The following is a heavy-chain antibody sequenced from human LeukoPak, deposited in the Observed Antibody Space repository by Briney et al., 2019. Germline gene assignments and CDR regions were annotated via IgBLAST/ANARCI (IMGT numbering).Heavy chain of an antibody. CDR1: GGSISGYY. D-gene: IGHD6-19*01. CDR2: IFYSGST. Sequence: SETLSLTCTVSGGSISGYYWSWIRQPPGKGLEWIGYIFYSGSTNYNPSLKSRVTISVDTPKNQFSLKLSSVTAADTAVYYCARVAGTLAVAGRVYFDYWGQGALVTVSS. V-gene: IGHV4-59*01. J-gene: IGHJ4*02. CDR3: ARVAGTLAVAGRVYFDY.